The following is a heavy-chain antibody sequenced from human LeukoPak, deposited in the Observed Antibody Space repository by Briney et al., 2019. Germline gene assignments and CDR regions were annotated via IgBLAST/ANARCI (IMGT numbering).Heavy chain of an antibody. CDR1: GGSISSGDYY. V-gene: IGHV4-30-4*08. CDR3: ARETYYDSSGYCIIDY. D-gene: IGHD3-22*01. J-gene: IGHJ4*02. CDR2: IYYSGST. Sequence: SETLYLTCTVSGGSISSGDYYWSWIRQPPGKGLEWIGYIYYSGSTYYNPSLKSRVTISVDTSKNQFSLKLSSVTAADTAVYYCARETYYDSSGYCIIDYWGQGTLVTVSS.